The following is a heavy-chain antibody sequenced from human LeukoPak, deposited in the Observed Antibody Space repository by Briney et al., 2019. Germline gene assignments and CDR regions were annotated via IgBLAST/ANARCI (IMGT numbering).Heavy chain of an antibody. CDR2: ISSSSSYT. CDR1: GFTFSDYY. D-gene: IGHD5-18*01. Sequence: PGGSLRLSCAASGFTFSDYYISWIRQAPGKGLEWGSYISSSSSYTNYADSVKGRFTISRDNAKNSLYLQMNSLRAEDTAVYYCARAEVDTAMVTWFDYWGQGTLVTVSS. J-gene: IGHJ4*02. CDR3: ARAEVDTAMVTWFDY. V-gene: IGHV3-11*06.